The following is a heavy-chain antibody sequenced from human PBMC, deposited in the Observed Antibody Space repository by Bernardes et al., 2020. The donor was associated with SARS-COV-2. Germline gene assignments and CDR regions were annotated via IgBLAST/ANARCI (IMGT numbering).Heavy chain of an antibody. CDR1: GHTLTELS. CDR2: FDPEDDET. CDR3: ATALLTGESDS. D-gene: IGHD3-9*01. V-gene: IGHV1-24*01. Sequence: ASVKVSCKVSGHTLTELSMHWVRQAPGKGLEWMGVFDPEDDETIYAQKFQGRVTMTEDTSTDTAYMELSSLRSEDTAMYYCATALLTGESDSWGQGTLVTVSS. J-gene: IGHJ4*02.